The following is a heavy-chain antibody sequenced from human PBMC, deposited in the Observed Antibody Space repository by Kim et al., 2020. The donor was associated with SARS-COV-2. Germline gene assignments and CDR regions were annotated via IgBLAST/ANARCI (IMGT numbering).Heavy chain of an antibody. V-gene: IGHV1-24*01. CDR2: FDPEDGET. D-gene: IGHD5-18*01. Sequence: ASVKVSCKVSGYTLTELSMHWVRQAPGKGLEWMGGFDPEDGETIYAQKFQGRVTMTEDTSTDTAHMELSTLRYEDTAVYYCSTDPRIQFGWFDPWGQGTLVTVPS. CDR1: GYTLTELS. CDR3: STDPRIQFGWFDP. J-gene: IGHJ5*02.